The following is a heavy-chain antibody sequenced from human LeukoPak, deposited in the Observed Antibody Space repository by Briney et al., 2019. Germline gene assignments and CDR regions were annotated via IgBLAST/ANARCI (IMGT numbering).Heavy chain of an antibody. CDR3: AKVGPRFGRHWYFDL. D-gene: IGHD3-10*01. CDR1: GFAFISYG. Sequence: PGGSLRLSYAASGFAFISYGMHWVRQAPGKGLEWVALISYDGDSEEYADSVKGRFTISRDNSKTTVYLQMNSLRPEDTAVYYCAKVGPRFGRHWYFDLWGRGTLVTVSS. J-gene: IGHJ2*01. CDR2: ISYDGDSE. V-gene: IGHV3-30*18.